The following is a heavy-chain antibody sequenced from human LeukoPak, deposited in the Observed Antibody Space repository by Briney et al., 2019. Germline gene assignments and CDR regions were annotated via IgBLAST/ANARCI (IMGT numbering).Heavy chain of an antibody. CDR2: INHSGST. V-gene: IGHV4-34*01. CDR1: GGSFSGYY. D-gene: IGHD3-22*01. Sequence: SETLSLTCAVYGGSFSGYYWSWIHQPPGKGLEWIGEINHSGSTNYNPSLKSRVTISVDTSKNQFSLKLSSVTAADTAVYYCARGRTPYYYDSSGYKYYFDYWGQGTLVTVSS. CDR3: ARGRTPYYYDSSGYKYYFDY. J-gene: IGHJ4*02.